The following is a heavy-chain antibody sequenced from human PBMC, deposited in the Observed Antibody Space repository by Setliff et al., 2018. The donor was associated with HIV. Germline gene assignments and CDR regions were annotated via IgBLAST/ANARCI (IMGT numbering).Heavy chain of an antibody. V-gene: IGHV4-31*03. CDR3: ATGLTMTPDY. Sequence: SETLSLTCNVSGDSISNNGFFWGWIRQHPGMGLEWIGSIYYSGTIYYNPSLKSRLIISLDTSKNQFSLKLSSVTAADTAVYYCATGLTMTPDYWGQGSLVTVSS. D-gene: IGHD7-27*01. CDR1: GDSISNNGFF. J-gene: IGHJ4*02. CDR2: IYYSGTI.